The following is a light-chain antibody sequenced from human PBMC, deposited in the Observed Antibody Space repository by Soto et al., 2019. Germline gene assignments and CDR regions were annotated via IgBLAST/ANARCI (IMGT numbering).Light chain of an antibody. V-gene: IGKV1-5*01. CDR3: QQYDSFSVT. CDR1: QSISSW. CDR2: DSS. Sequence: DIQMTQSPSTLSASVGDRVTITCRASQSISSWLAWYQQKPGRAPKLLMYDSSSLESGVPSRFRGSGSGTECRLTISAMQPDDFETYYCQQYDSFSVTFGQGTRLEIK. J-gene: IGKJ5*01.